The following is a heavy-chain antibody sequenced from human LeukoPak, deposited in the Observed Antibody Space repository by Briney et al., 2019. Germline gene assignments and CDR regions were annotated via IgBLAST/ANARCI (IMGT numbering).Heavy chain of an antibody. CDR2: ISSSSYI. CDR1: GFTFSSYS. J-gene: IGHJ4*02. D-gene: IGHD3-22*01. CDR3: ARDFVPYYYDSSGYLS. Sequence: GGSLRLSCAASGFTFSSYSMNWVRQAPGKGLEWVSSISSSSYIYYADSVKGRFTISRDNAKNSLYLQMNSLRAEDTAVYYCARDFVPYYYDSSGYLSWGQGTLVTVSS. V-gene: IGHV3-21*01.